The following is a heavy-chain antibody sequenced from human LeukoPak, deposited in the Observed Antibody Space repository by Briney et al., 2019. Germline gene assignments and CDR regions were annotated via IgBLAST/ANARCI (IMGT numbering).Heavy chain of an antibody. J-gene: IGHJ5*02. D-gene: IGHD2-15*01. V-gene: IGHV4-39*01. CDR2: IYYSGST. Sequence: SETLSLTCTVSGGSISSSSYYWGWIRQPPGTGLEWIGSIYYSGSTYYSPSLKSRVTISVDTSKNQFSLKLSSVTAADTAVYYCARQVDIVVHWFDPWGQGTLVTVSS. CDR3: ARQVDIVVHWFDP. CDR1: GGSISSSSYY.